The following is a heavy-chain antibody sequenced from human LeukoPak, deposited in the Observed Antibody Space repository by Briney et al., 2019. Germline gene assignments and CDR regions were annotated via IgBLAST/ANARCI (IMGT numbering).Heavy chain of an antibody. D-gene: IGHD5-18*01. CDR3: ARDMRGNIYGYRPTEIYWFFDL. V-gene: IGHV4-39*07. CDR1: GGSISSSSYF. J-gene: IGHJ2*01. CDR2: ISNSGST. Sequence: PSETLSLTCTVSGGSISSSSYFWGWIRQPPGKGLEWIVSISNSGSTYYNPSLKSRVTISVDTSKNQFSLKLSSVTAADTAVYYCARDMRGNIYGYRPTEIYWFFDLWGRGTLVTVSS.